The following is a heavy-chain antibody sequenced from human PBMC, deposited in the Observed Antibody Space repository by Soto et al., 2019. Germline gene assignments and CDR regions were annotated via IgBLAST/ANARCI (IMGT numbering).Heavy chain of an antibody. Sequence: PGGSLRLSCAASGFSFSNYGMHWVRQAPGKGLEWVAVISYDGSNTYNADFVKGRFTVSRDNSKNTLYLQMSSLRTEDTAVYYCARALDFWSAYFDYWGQGSLVTVSS. D-gene: IGHD3-3*01. CDR1: GFSFSNYG. J-gene: IGHJ4*02. CDR2: ISYDGSNT. V-gene: IGHV3-30-3*01. CDR3: ARALDFWSAYFDY.